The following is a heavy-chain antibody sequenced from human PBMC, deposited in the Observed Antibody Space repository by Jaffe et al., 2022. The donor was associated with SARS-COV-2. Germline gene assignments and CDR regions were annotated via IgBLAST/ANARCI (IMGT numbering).Heavy chain of an antibody. J-gene: IGHJ6*03. CDR2: IYYSGST. V-gene: IGHV4-59*01. D-gene: IGHD2-15*01. Sequence: QVQLQESGPGLVKPSETLSLTCTVSGGSISSYYWSWIRQPPGKGLEWIGYIYYSGSTNYNPSLKSRVTISVDTSKNQFSLKLSSVTAADTAVYYCARGGYCSGGSCATYYYYYMDVWGKGTTVTVSS. CDR3: ARGGYCSGGSCATYYYYYMDV. CDR1: GGSISSYY.